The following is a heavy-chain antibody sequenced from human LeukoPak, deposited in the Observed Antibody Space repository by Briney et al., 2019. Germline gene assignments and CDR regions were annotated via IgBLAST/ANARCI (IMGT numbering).Heavy chain of an antibody. CDR1: GGTFSSYA. J-gene: IGHJ4*02. D-gene: IGHD2/OR15-2a*01. CDR2: IIPIFGTA. Sequence: SVKVSCKASGGTFSSYAISWVRQAPGQGLEWMGGIIPIFGTANYAQKFQGRVTITADESTSTAYMELSSLRSEDTAVYYCARDTTSIRGACGYWGQGTLVTVSS. V-gene: IGHV1-69*13. CDR3: ARDTTSIRGACGY.